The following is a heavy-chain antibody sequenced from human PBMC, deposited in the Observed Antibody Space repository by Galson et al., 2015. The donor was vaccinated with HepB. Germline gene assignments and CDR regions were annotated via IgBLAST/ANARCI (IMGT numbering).Heavy chain of an antibody. CDR1: GYRFTTHW. D-gene: IGHD2-2*01. CDR3: ARHPHCSTASCLEYVQQ. J-gene: IGHJ1*01. Sequence: QSGAEVKKSGESLRISCQAFGYRFTTHWISWVRQMPGKGLEWMGRIDPLDSYTKYSPSFQGHVTISADKSISTAYLQWSSLKASDTAMYYCARHPHCSTASCLEYVQQGGQGTLVTASS. CDR2: IDPLDSYT. V-gene: IGHV5-10-1*01.